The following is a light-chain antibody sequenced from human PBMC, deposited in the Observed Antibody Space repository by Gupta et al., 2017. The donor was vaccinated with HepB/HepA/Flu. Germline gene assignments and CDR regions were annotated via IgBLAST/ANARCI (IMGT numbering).Light chain of an antibody. CDR2: FEISGRY. Sequence: VPPSSSASASLGSSVKLTCTLSSVYRHYSIGWHQQQPGKAPRFLMKFEISGRYNKGSGIPDRFSGAGSGAARHTTIANREAEDDDYYDCEKGDSNIRVFGGGTKLTVL. V-gene: IGLV4-60*03. CDR1: SVYRHYS. CDR3: EKGDSNIRV. J-gene: IGLJ2*01.